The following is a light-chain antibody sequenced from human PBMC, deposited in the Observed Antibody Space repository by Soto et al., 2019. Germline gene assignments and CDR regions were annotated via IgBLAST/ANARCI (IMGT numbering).Light chain of an antibody. CDR2: AAS. V-gene: IGKV1-39*01. Sequence: DIQMPQSPSSLSASVGARVTITCRASQNISDSLNWYQHKPGQAPKLLIYAASSLQSGVPSRFSGSGSETDFTLTISSLQPEDFASYFCQRSWTFGQGTKL. J-gene: IGKJ2*01. CDR3: QRSWT. CDR1: QNISDS.